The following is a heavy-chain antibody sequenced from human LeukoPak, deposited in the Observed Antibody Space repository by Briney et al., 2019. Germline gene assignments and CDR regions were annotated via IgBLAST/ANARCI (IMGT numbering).Heavy chain of an antibody. CDR3: ARKGDYGDWSNWFDP. CDR1: GFTFSSYW. CDR2: IKQDGSEK. V-gene: IGHV3-7*01. J-gene: IGHJ5*02. D-gene: IGHD4-17*01. Sequence: GGSLRLSCAASGFTFSSYWMSWVRQAPGKGLEWVANIKQDGSEKYYVDSVKGRFTISRDNAKNSLYLQMNSLRAEDTAVYYCARKGDYGDWSNWFDPGAREPWSPSPQ.